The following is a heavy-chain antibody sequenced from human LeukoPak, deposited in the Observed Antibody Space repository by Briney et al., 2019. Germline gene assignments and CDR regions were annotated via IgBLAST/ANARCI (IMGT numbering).Heavy chain of an antibody. Sequence: SETLSLTCAVYGGSFSGYYWSWIRQPPGKGLEWIGEINHSGSTNYNPSLKSRVTISVDTSKNQFSLKLSSVTAADTAVYYCARVAYCSGGSCYSVSYYFDYWGQGTLVTVSS. V-gene: IGHV4-34*01. D-gene: IGHD2-15*01. CDR2: INHSGST. CDR1: GGSFSGYY. CDR3: ARVAYCSGGSCYSVSYYFDY. J-gene: IGHJ4*02.